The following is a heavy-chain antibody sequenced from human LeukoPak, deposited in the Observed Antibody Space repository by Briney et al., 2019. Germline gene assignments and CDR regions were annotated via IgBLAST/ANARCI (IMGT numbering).Heavy chain of an antibody. V-gene: IGHV1-18*01. CDR3: ARALGLGVPHD. CDR1: GYSFTSYG. Sequence: ASVKVSCKTAGYSFTSYGVSWVRQAPGQGLEWMGWISGYNGDTNYAQKFQGRVTMTTDTSADTAYMELRGLRSDDTAVYYCARALGLGVPHDWGPGSLITVSS. D-gene: IGHD1-26*01. J-gene: IGHJ4*02. CDR2: ISGYNGDT.